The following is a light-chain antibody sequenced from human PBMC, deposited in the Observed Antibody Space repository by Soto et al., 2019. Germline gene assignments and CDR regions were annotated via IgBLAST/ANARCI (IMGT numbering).Light chain of an antibody. CDR3: QQYNTEWEA. CDR2: DAS. CDR1: QSISSW. J-gene: IGKJ1*01. Sequence: DVQMTQSPSTLSASVGDIVTITCRASQSISSWLAWYQQKPGKAPKLLIYDASSLGSGVPSRFSGTGSGTEFTLTISSLQPDDVATYYCQQYNTEWEAFGQGTKVDIK. V-gene: IGKV1-5*01.